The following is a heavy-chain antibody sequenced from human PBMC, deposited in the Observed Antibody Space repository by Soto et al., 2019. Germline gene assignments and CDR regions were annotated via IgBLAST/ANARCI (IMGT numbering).Heavy chain of an antibody. CDR1: GGSINSSTYY. CDR3: ARRTTTVTFDY. V-gene: IGHV4-39*01. J-gene: IGHJ4*02. Sequence: SETLSLTCTVSGGSINSSTYYWGWIRQPPGKGLEYIGHIYYSGTTYYNPSLQSRVSISVDASKNQFSLKLSSVTAADAAIYYCARRTTTVTFDYWGQGTLVTVSS. CDR2: IYYSGTT. D-gene: IGHD4-17*01.